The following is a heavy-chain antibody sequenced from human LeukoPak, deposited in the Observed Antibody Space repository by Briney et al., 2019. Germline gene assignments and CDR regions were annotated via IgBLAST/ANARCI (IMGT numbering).Heavy chain of an antibody. D-gene: IGHD1-1*01. J-gene: IGHJ4*02. Sequence: ASVKASCKASGYTFTSYAMNWVRQAPGQGLEWMGWINTNTGNPTYAQGFTGRFVFSLDTSVSTAYLQISSLKAEDTAVYYCAEGRNDLWGMGYFDYWGQGTLVTVSS. CDR2: INTNTGNP. V-gene: IGHV7-4-1*02. CDR3: AEGRNDLWGMGYFDY. CDR1: GYTFTSYA.